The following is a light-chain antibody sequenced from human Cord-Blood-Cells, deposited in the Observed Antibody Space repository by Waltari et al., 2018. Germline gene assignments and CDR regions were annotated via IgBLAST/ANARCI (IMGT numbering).Light chain of an antibody. CDR2: GNS. CDR3: QSYDSSLSGLWV. V-gene: IGLV1-40*01. J-gene: IGLJ3*02. CDR1: SSKVGAGYD. Sequence: QSVLTQPPSVSGDPGQRVTISCPGTSSKVGAGYDVHGHQQLPGTAPKLLIYGNSNRPSGVPDRFSGSKSGTSASLAITGLQAEDEADYYCQSYDSSLSGLWVFGGGTKLTVL.